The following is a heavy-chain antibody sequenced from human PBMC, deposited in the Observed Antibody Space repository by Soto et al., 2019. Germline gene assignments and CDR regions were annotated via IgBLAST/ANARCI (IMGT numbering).Heavy chain of an antibody. CDR1: EFTGTSNY. J-gene: IGHJ4*02. CDR2: IYSGGST. CDR3: ARDIRYCTNGVCYTQNY. Sequence: GGSLRLSCGASEFTGTSNYMSWVRQAPGKGLEWVSVIYSGGSTYYADSVKGRFTISRDNSKNTLYLQMNSLRAEDTAVYYCARDIRYCTNGVCYTQNYWGQGTLVTVSS. D-gene: IGHD2-8*01. V-gene: IGHV3-66*01.